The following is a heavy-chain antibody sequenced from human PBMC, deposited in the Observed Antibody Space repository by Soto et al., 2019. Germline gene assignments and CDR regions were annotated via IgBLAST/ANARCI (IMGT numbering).Heavy chain of an antibody. Sequence: ASVKVSCKASGYTFTSYGISWVRQAPGQGLEWMGWISAYNGNTNYAQKLQGRVTMTTDTSTSTAYMELSSLRSEDTAVYYCAINLYYYDSSGYSPDNWFDPWGQGTLVTVSS. V-gene: IGHV1-18*01. CDR1: GYTFTSYG. D-gene: IGHD3-22*01. CDR2: ISAYNGNT. CDR3: AINLYYYDSSGYSPDNWFDP. J-gene: IGHJ5*02.